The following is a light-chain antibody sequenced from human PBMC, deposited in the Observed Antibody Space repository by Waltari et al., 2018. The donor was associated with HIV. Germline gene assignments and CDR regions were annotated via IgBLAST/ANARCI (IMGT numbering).Light chain of an antibody. CDR3: SAWDSSLGAWV. J-gene: IGLJ3*02. CDR1: SPKVVHQR. Sequence: QAAPTQPPSESMDLKRTATLTGTGSSPKVVHQRGHVLQHHQGHPPKLLSYRNNNRPSGISERFSASRSRNTASLTITGLQPEDEADYYCSAWDSSLGAWVFGGGTKLTVL. CDR2: RNN. V-gene: IGLV10-54*04.